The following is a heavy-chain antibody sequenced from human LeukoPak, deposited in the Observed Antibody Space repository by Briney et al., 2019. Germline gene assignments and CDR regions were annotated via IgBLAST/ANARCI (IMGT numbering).Heavy chain of an antibody. Sequence: GGSLRLSCAASGFTFSSYGMHCVRQAPGKGLEWVAVISYDGSNKYYADSVKGRFTISRDNSKNTLYLQMNSLRAEDTAVYYCAKSLMYSSGWYYYYGMDVWGQGTTVTVSS. V-gene: IGHV3-30*18. D-gene: IGHD6-19*01. CDR1: GFTFSSYG. CDR3: AKSLMYSSGWYYYYGMDV. J-gene: IGHJ6*02. CDR2: ISYDGSNK.